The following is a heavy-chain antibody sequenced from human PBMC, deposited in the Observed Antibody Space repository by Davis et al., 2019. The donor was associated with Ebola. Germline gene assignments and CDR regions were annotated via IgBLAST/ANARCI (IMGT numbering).Heavy chain of an antibody. CDR2: FYRGGPT. J-gene: IGHJ4*02. Sequence: GESLKISCAASGFTVRNNHISWVRQAPGKGLEWVSVFYRGGPTHYADSVQGRFTISRDDSKNTLYLQMSSLRIEDTAVYYCVKGSITMTVVVYFDLWGQGTLVTVSS. D-gene: IGHD3-22*01. V-gene: IGHV3-66*01. CDR3: VKGSITMTVVVYFDL. CDR1: GFTVRNNH.